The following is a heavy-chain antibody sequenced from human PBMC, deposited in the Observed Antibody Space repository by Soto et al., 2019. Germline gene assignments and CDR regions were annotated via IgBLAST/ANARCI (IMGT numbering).Heavy chain of an antibody. Sequence: SETLSLTCSISGGSITSYYWSWIRQSPGKGPEWIGYVYRSGTTNYNPSFESRVTMSLDTSKNQFSLKLNAVTTADTAVYYCATRPAGETFFGVFDYWGQGTLVTVSS. CDR2: VYRSGTT. CDR3: ATRPAGETFFGVFDY. D-gene: IGHD3-16*01. J-gene: IGHJ4*02. V-gene: IGHV4-59*13. CDR1: GGSITSYY.